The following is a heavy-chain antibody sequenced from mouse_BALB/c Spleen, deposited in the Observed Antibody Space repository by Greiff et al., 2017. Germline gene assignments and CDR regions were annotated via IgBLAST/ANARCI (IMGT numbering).Heavy chain of an antibody. CDR2: ISSGGSYT. CDR1: GFTFSSYT. CDR3: GKPHPDGFAY. Sequence: EVQLVESGGGLVKPGGSLKLSCAASGFTFSSYTMSWVRQTPEKRLEWVATISSGGSYTYYPDSVKGRFTISKDNAKNTLYLQMSSLRSEDTAMCDCGKPHPDGFAYWGQGTLVTVSA. J-gene: IGHJ3*01. V-gene: IGHV5-9-3*01.